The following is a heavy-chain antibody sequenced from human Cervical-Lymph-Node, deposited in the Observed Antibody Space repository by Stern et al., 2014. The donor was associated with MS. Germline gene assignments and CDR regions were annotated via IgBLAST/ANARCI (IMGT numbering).Heavy chain of an antibody. D-gene: IGHD4-17*01. Sequence: QVTLKESGPTLMKPTQTLTLTCTFSGFSLSTSGVGVGWIRQPPGKALEWLAVIYWDDDERYSPSLESRLTITKDTAKNQVVFTMANMDPVDTATYFCAHTTVTFDEAYGLDVWGQGTTVTVSS. CDR3: AHTTVTFDEAYGLDV. CDR2: IYWDDDE. V-gene: IGHV2-5*02. CDR1: GFSLSTSGVG. J-gene: IGHJ6*02.